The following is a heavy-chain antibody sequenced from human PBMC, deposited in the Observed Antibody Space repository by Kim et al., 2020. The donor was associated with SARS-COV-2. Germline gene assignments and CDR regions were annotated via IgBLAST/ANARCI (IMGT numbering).Heavy chain of an antibody. V-gene: IGHV1-18*01. Sequence: PKRQGRVTMTTDTATSTAYMELRSLRTDDTAVYYCAREGSSWYDWFDPWGQGTLVTVSS. D-gene: IGHD6-13*01. CDR3: AREGSSWYDWFDP. J-gene: IGHJ5*02.